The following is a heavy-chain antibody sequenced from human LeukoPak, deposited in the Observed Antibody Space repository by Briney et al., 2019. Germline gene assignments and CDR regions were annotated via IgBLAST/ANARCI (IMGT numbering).Heavy chain of an antibody. Sequence: GGSLRLSCAASGFTFSSYDMHWVRQATGKGLEWVSAIGTADDPYYPGSVKGRFTISRENAKNSLCLQMNSLRAGDTAVYYCARDNGDDGMDVWGKGTTVTVSS. CDR1: GFTFSSYD. CDR2: IGTADDP. D-gene: IGHD4-17*01. V-gene: IGHV3-13*05. J-gene: IGHJ6*04. CDR3: ARDNGDDGMDV.